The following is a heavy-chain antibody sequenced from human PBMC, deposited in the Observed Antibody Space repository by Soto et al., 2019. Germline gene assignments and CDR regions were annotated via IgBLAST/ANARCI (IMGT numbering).Heavy chain of an antibody. CDR3: ARVLFSPRGSSQSYWYFDL. V-gene: IGHV1-69*01. CDR2: IIPIFGTA. Sequence: QVQLVQSGAEVKKPGSSVKVSCKASGGTFSSYAISWVRQAPGQGLEWMGGIIPIFGTANYAQKFQGRVTITADESTSTAYMELSSLRSEDTAVYYCARVLFSPRGSSQSYWYFDLWGRGTLVTVSS. J-gene: IGHJ2*01. CDR1: GGTFSSYA. D-gene: IGHD3-10*01.